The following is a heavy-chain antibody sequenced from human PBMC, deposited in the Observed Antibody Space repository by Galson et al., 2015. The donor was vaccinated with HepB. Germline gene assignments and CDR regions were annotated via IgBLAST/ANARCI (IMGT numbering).Heavy chain of an antibody. J-gene: IGHJ4*02. CDR3: ARDHEPPDF. CDR1: GFIFANYG. CDR2: FGGDSV. V-gene: IGHV3-11*01. Sequence: SLRLSCAASGFIFANYGISWVRQGPGKGLEWVSTFGGDSVFYSDSVKGRFTVSRDNAKNSLYLQMDSLSAEDAAVYFCARDHEPPDFWGQGTLVIVSS.